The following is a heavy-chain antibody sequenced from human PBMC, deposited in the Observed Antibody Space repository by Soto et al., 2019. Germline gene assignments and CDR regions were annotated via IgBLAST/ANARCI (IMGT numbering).Heavy chain of an antibody. CDR1: GFTVSSNY. D-gene: IGHD5-12*01. CDR3: AREVATITKNDF. V-gene: IGHV3-66*01. Sequence: GGSLRLSCAASGFTVSSNYMSWVRQAPGKGLEWVSVIYSGGSTYYADSVKGRFAISRDNSKNTLYLQMNSLRAEDTAVYYCAREVATITKNDFWGQGTLVTVSS. CDR2: IYSGGST. J-gene: IGHJ4*02.